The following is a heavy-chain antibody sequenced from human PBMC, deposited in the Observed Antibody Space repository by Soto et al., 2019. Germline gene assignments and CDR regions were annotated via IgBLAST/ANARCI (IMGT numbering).Heavy chain of an antibody. CDR3: AKLETSVLVDP. D-gene: IGHD3-16*02. CDR2: ISTYDGST. V-gene: IGHV1-18*01. Sequence: ASVKVSCKTSTYIFTSHGFSWVRQAPGQGLEWVGWISTYDGSTNYAQRLQGRVAMTTDTSTTTAYMELRSLRPDDTAVYYCAKLETSVLVDPWGQGTLVTVSS. J-gene: IGHJ5*02. CDR1: TYIFTSHG.